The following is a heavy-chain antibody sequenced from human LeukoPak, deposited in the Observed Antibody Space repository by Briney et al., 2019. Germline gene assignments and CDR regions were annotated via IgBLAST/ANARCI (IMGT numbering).Heavy chain of an antibody. CDR2: THRSGDT. CDR1: GVSISSDNW. Sequence: SGTLSLTCAVYGVSISSDNWWTWVRQPPGKGLEWIGETHRSGDTKYNPSLNGRVTISMDNSRNQLSLNLISVTAADTAIYFCATRHHSRTYMVPLDSWGQGTLVTVSS. V-gene: IGHV4-4*02. D-gene: IGHD3-10*01. CDR3: ATRHHSRTYMVPLDS. J-gene: IGHJ4*02.